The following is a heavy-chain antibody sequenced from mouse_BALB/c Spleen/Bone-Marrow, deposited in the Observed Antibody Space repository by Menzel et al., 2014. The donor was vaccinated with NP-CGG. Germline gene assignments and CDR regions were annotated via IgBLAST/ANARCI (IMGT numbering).Heavy chain of an antibody. J-gene: IGHJ3*01. CDR1: GFNIKDTY. Sequence: EGQLQQSGAELVKPGASGKLSCTASGFNIKDTYMHWVKQRPEQGLEWIGRIDPANGNTKYDPKFQGKATITADTSSNTAYLQLSSLTSEDTAVYYCARNGNYGAWFAYCDQAAPATVS. V-gene: IGHV14-3*02. CDR2: IDPANGNT. D-gene: IGHD2-1*01. CDR3: ARNGNYGAWFAY.